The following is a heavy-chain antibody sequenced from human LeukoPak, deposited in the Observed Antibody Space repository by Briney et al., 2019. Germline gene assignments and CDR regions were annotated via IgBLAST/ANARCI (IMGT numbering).Heavy chain of an antibody. Sequence: PGGSLRLSCAATGFTVSSNYMSWVRQAPGKGLEWVSVIYSGGSTYYADSVKGRFTISRDNSKNTLYLQMNSLRAEDTAVYYCAREPHSEDYGDFYWGQGTLVTVSS. D-gene: IGHD4-17*01. CDR1: GFTVSSNY. J-gene: IGHJ4*02. CDR3: AREPHSEDYGDFY. CDR2: IYSGGST. V-gene: IGHV3-53*01.